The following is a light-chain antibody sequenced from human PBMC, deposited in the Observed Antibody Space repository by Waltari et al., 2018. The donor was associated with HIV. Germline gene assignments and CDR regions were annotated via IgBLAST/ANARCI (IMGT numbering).Light chain of an antibody. J-gene: IGLJ3*02. CDR2: PTH. Sequence: QTVVTQEPSLTVSPGGTVTLTCASSTGAVTGGYFPNWFQQKPGQAPRALIYPTHNIHPWTPARLSGSLIGGKAALIRSGVQPEDDADYYCLLYYGGAWVFGGGTKLTVL. CDR3: LLYYGGAWV. CDR1: TGAVTGGYF. V-gene: IGLV7-43*01.